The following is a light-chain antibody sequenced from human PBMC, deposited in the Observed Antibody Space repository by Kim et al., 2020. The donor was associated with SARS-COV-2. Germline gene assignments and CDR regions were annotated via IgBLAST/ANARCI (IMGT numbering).Light chain of an antibody. CDR2: DAS. J-gene: IGKJ2*01. CDR1: QSVSKY. CDR3: QQRSTWPSST. Sequence: SPGERATLSCRASQSVSKYLAWYQQKPGQAPRLLIYDASIRATGIPAKFSGSGSGTDFTLTISSLEPEDFAVYYCQQRSTWPSSTFGQGTKVDIK. V-gene: IGKV3-11*01.